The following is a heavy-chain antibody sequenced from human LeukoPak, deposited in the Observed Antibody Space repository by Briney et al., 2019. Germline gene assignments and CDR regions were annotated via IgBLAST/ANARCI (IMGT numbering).Heavy chain of an antibody. Sequence: PGGSLRLSCATSGFTFNTYSMHWVRQAPGKGLEWVSYISSSSLSLYYADPVKGRFTISRDKAKNSLYLQMNSLRAEDTAVYYCARDPTPTQLWFRGSFDYWGQGALVTVSS. V-gene: IGHV3-48*01. CDR3: ARDPTPTQLWFRGSFDY. CDR2: ISSSSLSL. CDR1: GFTFNTYS. J-gene: IGHJ4*02. D-gene: IGHD5-18*01.